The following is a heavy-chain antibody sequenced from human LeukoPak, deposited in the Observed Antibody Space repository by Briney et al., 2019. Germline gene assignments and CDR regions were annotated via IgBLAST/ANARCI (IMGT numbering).Heavy chain of an antibody. D-gene: IGHD5-12*01. CDR1: GYTFTGYY. V-gene: IGHV1-2*02. Sequence: EASVKVSCKASGYTFTGYYMHWVRQAPGQGLEWMGWINPNSGGTNYAQKFQDRVTMTRDTSISTAYMELSRLRSDDTAVYYCARERVATIDYWGQGTLVTVSS. CDR3: ARERVATIDY. CDR2: INPNSGGT. J-gene: IGHJ4*02.